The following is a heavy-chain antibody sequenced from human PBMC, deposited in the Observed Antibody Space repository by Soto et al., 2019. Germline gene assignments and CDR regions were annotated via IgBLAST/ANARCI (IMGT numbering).Heavy chain of an antibody. Sequence: PEGSLRLSCAASGFTFDDYAMHWVRQAPGKGLEWVSGISWNSGSIGYADSVKGRFTISRDNAKNSLYLQMNSLRAEDTALYYCAKSVRGVSYFDYWGQGTLVTVSS. CDR3: AKSVRGVSYFDY. D-gene: IGHD3-10*01. J-gene: IGHJ4*02. CDR2: ISWNSGSI. V-gene: IGHV3-9*01. CDR1: GFTFDDYA.